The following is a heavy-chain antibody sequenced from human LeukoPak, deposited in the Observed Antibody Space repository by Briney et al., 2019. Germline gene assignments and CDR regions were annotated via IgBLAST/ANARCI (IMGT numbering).Heavy chain of an antibody. CDR1: GFIFSNYE. CDR3: ARGGDTGWYTNFDS. J-gene: IGHJ4*02. Sequence: GGSLRLSCAASGFIFSNYEINWVRQAPGKGLERVSYISSSGSTISHADSVKGRFTISRDNAKNSLYLQMNSLRVKDTAVYYCARGGDTGWYTNFDSWGQGTLVTVPS. V-gene: IGHV3-48*03. CDR2: ISSSGSTI. D-gene: IGHD6-19*01.